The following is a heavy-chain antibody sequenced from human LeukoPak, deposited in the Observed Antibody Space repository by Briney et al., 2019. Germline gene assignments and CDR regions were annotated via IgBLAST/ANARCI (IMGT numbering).Heavy chain of an antibody. CDR2: ISGSGGST. V-gene: IGHV3-23*01. CDR3: AKVYYYDSSGYLPIYYYYGMDV. CDR1: VFTFSSYA. J-gene: IGHJ6*02. Sequence: GGSLRLSCADSVFTFSSYAMRWVRQAPGKGLEWVSAISGSGGSTYYADSVKGRVTISRDNSKNTLYLQMNSLRAEDTAVYYCAKVYYYDSSGYLPIYYYYGMDVWGQGTTVTVSS. D-gene: IGHD3-22*01.